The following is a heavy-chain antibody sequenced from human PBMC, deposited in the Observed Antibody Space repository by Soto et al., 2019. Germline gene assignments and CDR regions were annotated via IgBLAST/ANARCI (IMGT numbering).Heavy chain of an antibody. Sequence: QVYLVESGGGLVKPGGSLRLSCAASGFPFSEYYMSWIRQAPGKGPAWGSYISGSSTFTKYADSVKGRFTISRDNAKNSVHLYMNSLSAEDTAVYYCARGGVYNWNYGIDGGQGTLVTVSS. D-gene: IGHD1-7*01. CDR2: ISGSSTFT. V-gene: IGHV3-11*06. CDR1: GFPFSEYY. J-gene: IGHJ4*02. CDR3: ARGGVYNWNYGID.